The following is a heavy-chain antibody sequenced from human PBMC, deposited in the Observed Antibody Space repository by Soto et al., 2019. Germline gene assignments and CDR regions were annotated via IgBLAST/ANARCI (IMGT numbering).Heavy chain of an antibody. D-gene: IGHD3-10*01. CDR1: GGSISSYY. CDR2: IYYSGST. J-gene: IGHJ4*02. V-gene: IGHV4-59*01. Sequence: SETLSLTCTVSGGSISSYYWSWIRQPPGKGLEWIGYIYYSGSTNYNPSLKSRVTISVDTSKNQFSLKLSSVTAADTAVYYCARGGLLWSYFFDYWGQGTLVTVSS. CDR3: ARGGLLWSYFFDY.